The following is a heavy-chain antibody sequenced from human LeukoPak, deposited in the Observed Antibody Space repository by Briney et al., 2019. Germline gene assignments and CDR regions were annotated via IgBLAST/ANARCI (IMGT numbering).Heavy chain of an antibody. V-gene: IGHV3-23*01. CDR1: GFTFSSYA. CDR2: ISGSGGST. J-gene: IGHJ4*02. Sequence: GGSLRLSCAASGFTFSSYAMTWVRQAPGKGLEWVSGISGSGGSTYYADSVKGRFTISRDNFKSTLYVQMNSLRAEDTAVYYCAKDLHRGGVLPQTLEFDNLGQGTLVTVSS. D-gene: IGHD2-8*01. CDR3: AKDLHRGGVLPQTLEFDN.